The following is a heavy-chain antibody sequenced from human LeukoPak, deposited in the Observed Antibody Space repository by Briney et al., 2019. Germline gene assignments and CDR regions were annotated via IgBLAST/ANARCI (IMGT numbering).Heavy chain of an antibody. CDR2: IIPIFGTA. Sequence: SVKVSCKASGGTFSSYAISWVRQAPGQGLEWMGRIIPIFGTANYAQKFQGRVTITTDESTSTAYMELSSLRSEDTAVYYFASDAKPPYSSGWYTFDYWGQGTLVTVSS. D-gene: IGHD6-19*01. CDR1: GGTFSSYA. J-gene: IGHJ4*02. V-gene: IGHV1-69*05. CDR3: ASDAKPPYSSGWYTFDY.